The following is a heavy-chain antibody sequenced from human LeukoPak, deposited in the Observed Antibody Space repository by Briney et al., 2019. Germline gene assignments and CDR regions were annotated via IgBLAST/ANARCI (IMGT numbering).Heavy chain of an antibody. D-gene: IGHD2-2*02. V-gene: IGHV4-39*07. Sequence: SETLSLSCTVSGGSVSNNNVYWGWVRQPPGKGLEWIGSVDYGGSPIYNSSITSRVTMSVDTSKNQFSLKIRSMTAADTAIYYCARVKDCLPPSCYSRWFDSWRQGTLVTVSS. CDR3: ARVKDCLPPSCYSRWFDS. CDR2: VDYGGSP. J-gene: IGHJ5*01. CDR1: GGSVSNNNVY.